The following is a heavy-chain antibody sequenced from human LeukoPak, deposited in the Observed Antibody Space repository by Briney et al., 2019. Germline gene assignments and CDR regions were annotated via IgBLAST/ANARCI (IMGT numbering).Heavy chain of an antibody. D-gene: IGHD1-26*01. CDR1: GYTFTSYD. Sequence: ASVKVSCKASGYTFTSYDINWVRQATGQGLEWMGWMNPNSGNTGYAQKFQGRVTMTRNTSISTAYMELSSLRSEDTAVYYCAGEAIRTYSGSYYYYYGMDVWGQGTTVTVSS. J-gene: IGHJ6*02. CDR3: AGEAIRTYSGSYYYYYGMDV. CDR2: MNPNSGNT. V-gene: IGHV1-8*01.